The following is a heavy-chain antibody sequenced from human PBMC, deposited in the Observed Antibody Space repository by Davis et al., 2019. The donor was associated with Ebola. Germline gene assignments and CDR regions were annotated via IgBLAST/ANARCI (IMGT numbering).Heavy chain of an antibody. CDR3: ARGLWFGELLYYYYGMDV. CDR1: GGSISSSSYY. CDR2: IYYSGST. V-gene: IGHV4-39*07. J-gene: IGHJ6*02. Sequence: SETLSLTCTVSGGSISSSSYYWGWIRQPPGKGLEWIGSIYYSGSTYYNPSLKRRVTISVDTSKNQFSLKLSSVTAADTAVYYCARGLWFGELLYYYYGMDVWGQGTTVTVSS. D-gene: IGHD3-10*01.